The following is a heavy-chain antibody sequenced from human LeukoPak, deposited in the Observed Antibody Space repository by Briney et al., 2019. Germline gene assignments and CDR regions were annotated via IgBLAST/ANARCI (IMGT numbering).Heavy chain of an antibody. J-gene: IGHJ3*02. Sequence: GGSLRLSCAASGFTFSSYAMSWVRQAPGKGLEWVSAISGSGGSTYYADSVKGRFTISRDNSKNTLYLQMNSLRAEDTAVYYCAKGSLGYCSSTSCYRSGEDHDAFDIWGQGTMVTVSS. CDR3: AKGSLGYCSSTSCYRSGEDHDAFDI. D-gene: IGHD2-2*01. V-gene: IGHV3-23*01. CDR1: GFTFSSYA. CDR2: ISGSGGST.